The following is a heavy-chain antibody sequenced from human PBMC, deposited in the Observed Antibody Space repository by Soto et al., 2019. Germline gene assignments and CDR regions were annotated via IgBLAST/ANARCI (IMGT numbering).Heavy chain of an antibody. CDR1: GFIFTNYA. Sequence: GXLRLSCAPSGFIFTNYAMNWVRQAPGKGLEWVSVIGGRGNSAYYADSVQGRFTISRDNSKNTLSLQMSSLTADDTAIYYCVREGRGSFDFWGRGTMVTVSS. J-gene: IGHJ3*01. V-gene: IGHV3-23*01. CDR3: VREGRGSFDF. D-gene: IGHD5-12*01. CDR2: IGGRGNSA.